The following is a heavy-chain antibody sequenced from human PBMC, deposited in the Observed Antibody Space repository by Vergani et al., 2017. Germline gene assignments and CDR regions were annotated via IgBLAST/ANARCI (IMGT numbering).Heavy chain of an antibody. CDR2: IWYDGSNK. CDR1: GFTFSSYG. D-gene: IGHD2-2*01. J-gene: IGHJ6*04. V-gene: IGHV3-33*01. Sequence: QVQLVESGGGVVQPGRSLRLSCAASGFTFSSYGMHWVRQAPGKGLEWVAVIWYDGSNKYYADSVKGRFTISRDNSKNTVYLQMNSLRAEDTAVYYCAREKRIVPAVLDVWGKGTTVTVSS. CDR3: AREKRIVPAVLDV.